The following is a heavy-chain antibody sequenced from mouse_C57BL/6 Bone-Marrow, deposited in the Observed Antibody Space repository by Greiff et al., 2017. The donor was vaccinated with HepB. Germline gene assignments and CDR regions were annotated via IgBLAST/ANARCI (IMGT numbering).Heavy chain of an antibody. CDR1: GFNIKDDY. CDR2: IDPENGDT. J-gene: IGHJ4*01. CDR3: TTAQATSYAMDY. D-gene: IGHD3-2*02. Sequence: EVKLVESGAELVRPGASVKLSCTASGFNIKDDYMHWVKQRPEQGLEWIGWIDPENGDTEYASKFQGKATITADTSSHPAYLKLSSLTSEDTAVYYCTTAQATSYAMDYWGQGTSVTVSS. V-gene: IGHV14-4*01.